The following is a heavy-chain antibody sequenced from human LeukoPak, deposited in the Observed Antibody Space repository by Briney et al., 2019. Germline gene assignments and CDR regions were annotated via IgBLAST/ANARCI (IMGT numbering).Heavy chain of an antibody. CDR3: ARAEADDCTNGVCYTFDY. Sequence: SETLSLTCTVSGGPISSYYWSWIRQPAGKGLEWIGRIYTSGSTNYNPSLKSRVTMSVDTSKNRFSLKLSSVTAADTAVYYCARAEADDCTNGVCYTFDYWGQGTLVTVSS. V-gene: IGHV4-4*07. D-gene: IGHD2-8*01. CDR2: IYTSGST. CDR1: GGPISSYY. J-gene: IGHJ4*02.